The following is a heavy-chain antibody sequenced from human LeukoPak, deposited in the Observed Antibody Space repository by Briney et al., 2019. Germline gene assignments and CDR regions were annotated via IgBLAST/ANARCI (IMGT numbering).Heavy chain of an antibody. CDR2: IIPIFGTA. D-gene: IGHD3-22*01. J-gene: IGHJ3*02. Sequence: ASVTVSCKASEGTFSSYAISWVRQAPGQGLEWMGGIIPIFGTANYAQKFQGRVTITTDESTSTAYMELSSLRSEDTAVYYCASPGGHYDSSGYGGAFDIWGQGTMVTVSS. CDR3: ASPGGHYDSSGYGGAFDI. V-gene: IGHV1-69*05. CDR1: EGTFSSYA.